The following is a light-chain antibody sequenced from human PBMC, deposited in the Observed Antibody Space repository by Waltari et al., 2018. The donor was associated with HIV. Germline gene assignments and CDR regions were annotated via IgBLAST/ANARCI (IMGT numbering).Light chain of an antibody. Sequence: SYEVTQPPSVAVSPGQTASITCSGYELGDKYTCWYQQKPGQSPLLVIYKENKRPPGIPERFSGSSSGHTATLTISGTLPMDEADYYCQAWGSSTSGVFGTGTKLTVL. CDR3: QAWGSSTSGV. J-gene: IGLJ3*02. CDR1: ELGDKY. CDR2: KEN. V-gene: IGLV3-1*01.